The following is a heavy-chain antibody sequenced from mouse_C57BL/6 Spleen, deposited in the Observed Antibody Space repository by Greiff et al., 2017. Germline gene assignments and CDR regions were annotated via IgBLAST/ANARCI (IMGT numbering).Heavy chain of an antibody. J-gene: IGHJ1*03. Sequence: VHVKQSGPELVKPGASVKISCKASGYSFTDYNMNWVKQSNGKSLEWIGVINPNYGTTSYNQKFKGKATLTVDQSSSTAYMQLNSLTSEDSAVYYCARGGTTVVANWYFDVWGTGTTVTVSS. CDR2: INPNYGTT. CDR3: ARGGTTVVANWYFDV. V-gene: IGHV1-39*01. CDR1: GYSFTDYN. D-gene: IGHD1-1*01.